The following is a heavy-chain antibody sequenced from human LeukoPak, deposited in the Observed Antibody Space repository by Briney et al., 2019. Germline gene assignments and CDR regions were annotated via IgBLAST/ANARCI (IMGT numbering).Heavy chain of an antibody. CDR1: GGSISISNYY. J-gene: IGHJ4*02. D-gene: IGHD6-19*01. Sequence: PSETLSLTCTVSGGSISISNYYWGWIRQPPGKGLEWIASIYYSGYTFYNPSLKSRVTISIDTSKNQFSLKLSSVTAADTAVYYCARAGSIAVAGFDYWGQGTLVTVSS. CDR3: ARAGSIAVAGFDY. CDR2: IYYSGYT. V-gene: IGHV4-39*07.